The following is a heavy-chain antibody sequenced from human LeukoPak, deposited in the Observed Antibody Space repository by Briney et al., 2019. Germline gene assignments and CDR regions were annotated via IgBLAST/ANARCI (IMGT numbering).Heavy chain of an antibody. J-gene: IGHJ4*02. CDR3: ARRYGGNSRVRYFDY. CDR1: AGSISSSSYY. V-gene: IGHV4-39*01. D-gene: IGHD4-23*01. Sequence: SETLSLTCTVSAGSISSSSYYWGWIRQPPGKGLEWIGRIYYSGGTYYNPSLKSRVPISVDTSKNQFSLKLSSVTAADTAVYYCARRYGGNSRVRYFDYWGQGTLVTVSS. CDR2: IYYSGGT.